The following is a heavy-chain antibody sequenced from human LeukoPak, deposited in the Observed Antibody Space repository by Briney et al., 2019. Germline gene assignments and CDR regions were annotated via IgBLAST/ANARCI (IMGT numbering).Heavy chain of an antibody. D-gene: IGHD1-26*01. CDR1: GGSISSYY. J-gene: IGHJ3*02. Sequence: SETLSLTCTVSGGSISSYYWSWIRQPPGKGLEWIGYIYHSGSTNYNPSLKSRVTISVDTSKNQFSLKLSSVTAADTAVYYCARAWDDAFDIWGQGTMVTVSS. CDR3: ARAWDDAFDI. CDR2: IYHSGST. V-gene: IGHV4-59*01.